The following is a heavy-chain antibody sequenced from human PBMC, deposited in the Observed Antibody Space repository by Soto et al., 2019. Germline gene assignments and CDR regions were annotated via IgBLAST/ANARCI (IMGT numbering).Heavy chain of an antibody. CDR1: GFIFGSYG. CDR3: AQVPRYTVTPPDDY. CDR2: ISYDGTNK. J-gene: IGHJ4*02. D-gene: IGHD4-17*01. Sequence: QVQLVESGGGVVQPGRSLRLSCVGSGFIFGSYGMHWVRQAPGKGLEWVAVISYDGTNKYYPDSVKDRFTISRDNFKNTLWLQMNSLRAEDTAVYYCAQVPRYTVTPPDDYWGQGTLVTVSS. V-gene: IGHV3-30*18.